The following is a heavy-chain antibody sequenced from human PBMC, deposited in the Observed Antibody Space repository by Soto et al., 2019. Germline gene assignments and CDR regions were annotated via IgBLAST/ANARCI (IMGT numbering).Heavy chain of an antibody. D-gene: IGHD6-13*01. J-gene: IGHJ4*02. Sequence: EVQVLQSGGGQVHPGGSLRLSCVGSGFTFDTYAMSWVRQAPGKGLEWVGTVSGTGGLTYHADSVKGRFTISRDNSKNTLYLQMDSLRAEDAALYYCALRGSSSWYYFDSWGQGTLVTVSS. CDR1: GFTFDTYA. CDR3: ALRGSSSWYYFDS. CDR2: VSGTGGLT. V-gene: IGHV3-23*01.